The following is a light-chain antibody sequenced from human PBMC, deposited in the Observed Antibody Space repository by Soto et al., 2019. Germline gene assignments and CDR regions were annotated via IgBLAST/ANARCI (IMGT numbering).Light chain of an antibody. CDR2: EVS. V-gene: IGLV2-14*01. CDR3: SSYTSSSTPF. Sequence: QSALTQPASVSGSPGQSITISCTGTSSDVGGYNYVSWYQQHPGKAPKLMIYEVSNRPSGVSNRFSGSKSGNTASLTISGLQAEDEADYYCSSYTSSSTPFFDTGTKVTVL. J-gene: IGLJ1*01. CDR1: SSDVGGYNY.